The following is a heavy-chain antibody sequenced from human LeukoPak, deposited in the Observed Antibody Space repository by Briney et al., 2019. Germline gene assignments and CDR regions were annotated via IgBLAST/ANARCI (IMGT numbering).Heavy chain of an antibody. CDR2: IRYDGSNK. V-gene: IGHV3-30*02. D-gene: IGHD2-2*01. CDR1: GFTFSRYG. Sequence: GGSLRLSCAASGFTFSRYGMHWVRQAPGKGLERVAFIRYDGSNKYYADSVKGRFTISRDNSKNTLYLQMNSLRAEYTAVYYCAKEAGLQPDYWGQGTLVTVSS. J-gene: IGHJ4*02. CDR3: AKEAGLQPDY.